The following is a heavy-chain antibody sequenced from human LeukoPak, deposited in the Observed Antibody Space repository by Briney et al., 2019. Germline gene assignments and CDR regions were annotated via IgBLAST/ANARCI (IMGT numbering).Heavy chain of an antibody. Sequence: SETLSLTCTVSGGSIGSSSYYWGWIRQPPGKGLEWIGSIYYSGSTYYNPSLKSRVTISVDTSKNQFSLKLSSVTAADTAVYYCARDYYDSSGYYYFDYWGQGTLVTVSS. CDR2: IYYSGST. V-gene: IGHV4-39*07. CDR3: ARDYYDSSGYYYFDY. D-gene: IGHD3-22*01. CDR1: GGSIGSSSYY. J-gene: IGHJ4*02.